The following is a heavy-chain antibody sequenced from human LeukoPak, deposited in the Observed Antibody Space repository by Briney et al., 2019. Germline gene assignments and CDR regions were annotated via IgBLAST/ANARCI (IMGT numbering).Heavy chain of an antibody. CDR2: IYYSGST. Sequence: SQTLSLTCTVSGGSISSGDYYWSWIRQPPGKGLEWIGYIYYSGSTYYNPSLKSRVTISVDTSKNQFSLKLSSVTAEDTAVYYCARDRTGGPLFDYWGQGTLVTVSS. J-gene: IGHJ4*02. CDR1: GGSISSGDYY. CDR3: ARDRTGGPLFDY. V-gene: IGHV4-30-4*01. D-gene: IGHD4-23*01.